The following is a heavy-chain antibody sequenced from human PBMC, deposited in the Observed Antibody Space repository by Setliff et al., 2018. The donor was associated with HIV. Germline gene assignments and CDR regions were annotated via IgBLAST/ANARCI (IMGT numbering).Heavy chain of an antibody. Sequence: PSETLSLTCSVSTDSISNFHWSWMRQPAGKGLEWIGRIFGSGTTHYNPSLKSRVTMSIDTSKNQFSLKLNSVTAADTAVYFCARDRSKYGTGSSAYNWFDPWGLGTLVTVSS. CDR3: ARDRSKYGTGSSAYNWFDP. V-gene: IGHV4-4*07. D-gene: IGHD3-16*01. CDR2: IFGSGTT. CDR1: TDSISNFH. J-gene: IGHJ5*02.